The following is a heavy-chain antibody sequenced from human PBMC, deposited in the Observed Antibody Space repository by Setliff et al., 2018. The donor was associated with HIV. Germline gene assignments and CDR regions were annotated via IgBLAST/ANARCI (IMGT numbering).Heavy chain of an antibody. D-gene: IGHD6-19*01. CDR1: GDSINSGTYY. CDR3: ARGRTQWPNYNYFDP. Sequence: SETLSLTCTVSGDSINSGTYYWSWIRQPAGKGLEWIGHIHTSGSTKYNPSLKSRVTISVDTSKSQFSLKLSSLTAADTAVYYCARGRTQWPNYNYFDPWGLGTLVTVSS. J-gene: IGHJ5*02. V-gene: IGHV4-61*09. CDR2: IHTSGST.